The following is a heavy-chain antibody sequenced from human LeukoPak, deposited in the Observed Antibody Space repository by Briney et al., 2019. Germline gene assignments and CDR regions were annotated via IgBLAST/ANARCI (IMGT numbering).Heavy chain of an antibody. CDR2: IYYSGST. V-gene: IGHV4-59*08. D-gene: IGHD3-3*01. J-gene: IGHJ4*02. CDR3: ARTHAFGYVDY. CDR1: GGSISSYY. Sequence: SETLSLTCTVSGGSISSYYWSWIRQPPGKGLEWIGYIYYSGSTNYNPSLKSRVTISVDTSKNQFSLKLSSVTAADTAVYYCARTHAFGYVDYWGQGTLVTVSS.